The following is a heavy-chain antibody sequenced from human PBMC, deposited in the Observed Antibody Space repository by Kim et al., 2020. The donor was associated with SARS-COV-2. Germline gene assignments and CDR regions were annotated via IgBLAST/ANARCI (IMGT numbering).Heavy chain of an antibody. CDR2: IYYSGST. CDR1: GGSISSYY. V-gene: IGHV4-59*08. J-gene: IGHJ4*02. Sequence: SETLSLTCTVSGGSISSYYWSWIRQPPGKGLEWIGYIYYSGSTNYNPSLKSRVTISVDTSKNQFSLKLSSVTAADTAVYYCARHVTGGDYALDYWGQGTLVTVSS. CDR3: ARHVTGGDYALDY. D-gene: IGHD4-17*01.